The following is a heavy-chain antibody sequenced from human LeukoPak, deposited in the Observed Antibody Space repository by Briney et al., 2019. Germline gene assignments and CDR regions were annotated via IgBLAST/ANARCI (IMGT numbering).Heavy chain of an antibody. CDR3: AKSRRGLAFDT. V-gene: IGHV1-2*02. CDR2: INPNSGGT. CDR1: GYTLTGYY. J-gene: IGHJ3*02. D-gene: IGHD2-2*01. Sequence: ASVKVSCKASGYTLTGYYMRWVRQAPGQGLECMGWINPNSGGTNYAQKFQGRVTMTRDTSISTAYMELSRLRSDDTAVYYCAKSRRGLAFDTWGQGTMVTVSS.